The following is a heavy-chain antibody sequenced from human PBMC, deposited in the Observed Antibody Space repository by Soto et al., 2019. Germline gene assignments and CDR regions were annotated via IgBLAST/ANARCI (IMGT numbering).Heavy chain of an antibody. CDR1: GFTFTNNW. J-gene: IGHJ4*02. CDR3: ASSLTGFQY. Sequence: PGGSLRLSCAASGFTFTNNWMHWVRQAPGKGLVWVSRVSSDGSVTNYADSVKGRFTISRGNAKNTLYLQVNSVRAEDTAVYYSASSLTGFQYWGQGTLVT. CDR2: VSSDGSVT. D-gene: IGHD3-9*01. V-gene: IGHV3-74*01.